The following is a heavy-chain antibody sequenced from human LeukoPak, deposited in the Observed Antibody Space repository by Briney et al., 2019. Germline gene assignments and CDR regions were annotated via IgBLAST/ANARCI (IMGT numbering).Heavy chain of an antibody. Sequence: GGSLRLSCVASGFTFSDYYMSWIRQSPGKGLEWVSYISSSGYTTYYADSVKGRFTISRDNAKNSLYLQINSLRAEDTAEYYCARYGDSGYMDVWGKGTTATVSS. CDR1: GFTFSDYY. CDR2: ISSSGYTT. J-gene: IGHJ6*03. D-gene: IGHD3-3*01. V-gene: IGHV3-11*04. CDR3: ARYGDSGYMDV.